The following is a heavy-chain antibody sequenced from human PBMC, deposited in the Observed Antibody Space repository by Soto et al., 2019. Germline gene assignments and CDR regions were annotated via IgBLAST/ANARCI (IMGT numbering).Heavy chain of an antibody. CDR1: GGSVSSGSYY. V-gene: IGHV4-61*01. J-gene: IGHJ6*02. CDR2: IYYSGST. D-gene: IGHD2-15*01. Sequence: PSETLSLTCTVSGGSVSSGSYYWSWIRQPPGKGLEWIGYIYYSGSTNCNPSLKSRDTISVDTSKNQFSLKLSSVTAADTAVYYCARVGGLGYCSGGSCLHTTPLGMAVWGQGTTVTVSS. CDR3: ARVGGLGYCSGGSCLHTTPLGMAV.